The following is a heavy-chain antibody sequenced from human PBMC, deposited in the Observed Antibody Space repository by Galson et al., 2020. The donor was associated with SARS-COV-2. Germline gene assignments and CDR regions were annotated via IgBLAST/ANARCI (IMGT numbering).Heavy chain of an antibody. CDR2: IYPGDSDT. CDR1: GYSFADYW. V-gene: IGHV5-51*01. D-gene: IGHD1-1*01. J-gene: IGHJ2*01. CDR3: ARHLTGTDDWYFDL. Sequence: KVSCQGSGYSFADYWIGWVRQMPGKGLEWMGIIYPGDSDTRYTPSFQGRVTISADTSITTAYLQWTSLRASDTAIYYCARHLTGTDDWYFDLWGRGTLVTVSS.